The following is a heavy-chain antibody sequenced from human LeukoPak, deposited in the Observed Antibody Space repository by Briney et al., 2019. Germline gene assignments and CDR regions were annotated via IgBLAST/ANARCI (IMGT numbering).Heavy chain of an antibody. CDR1: GGSISSGDYY. Sequence: SETLSLTCTVSGGSISSGDYYWSWIRQPPGKGLEWIEYIYYSGSTYYNPSLKSRVTVSVDTSKNQFSLKLSSVTAADTAVYYCARTDFWSGHYYFDYWGQGTLVTVSS. CDR2: IYYSGST. V-gene: IGHV4-30-4*08. D-gene: IGHD3-3*01. J-gene: IGHJ4*02. CDR3: ARTDFWSGHYYFDY.